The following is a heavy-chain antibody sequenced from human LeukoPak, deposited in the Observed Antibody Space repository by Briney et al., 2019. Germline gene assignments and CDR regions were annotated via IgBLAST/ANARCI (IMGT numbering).Heavy chain of an antibody. CDR3: ARDLLEYASGKPFDY. D-gene: IGHD3-10*01. J-gene: IGHJ4*02. CDR1: GDSVSSNSAA. V-gene: IGHV6-1*01. CDR2: TYYRSKWYH. Sequence: SQTLSLTCAISGDSVSSNSAAWNWIRQSPSRGLEWLGRTYYRSKWYHDYAVSVKSRITINPDTSKNHFSLQLNSVTPEDTAVYFCARDLLEYASGKPFDYWGQGTLVTVSS.